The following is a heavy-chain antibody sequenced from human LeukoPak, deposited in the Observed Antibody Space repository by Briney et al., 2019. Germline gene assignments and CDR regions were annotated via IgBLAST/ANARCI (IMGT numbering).Heavy chain of an antibody. CDR2: TVSEIDGGTT. CDR3: TTDEDWNYARKDV. J-gene: IGHJ6*02. V-gene: IGHV3-15*04. D-gene: IGHD1-7*01. Sequence: GGSLRLSCAASGFTFNYAWMSWVRQIPGKGLEWVGQTVSEIDGGTTDYATPVKGRFTISRDDSKSTLYLQMNSLKIEDTAVYYCTTDEDWNYARKDVWGQGATVIVSS. CDR1: GFTFNYAW.